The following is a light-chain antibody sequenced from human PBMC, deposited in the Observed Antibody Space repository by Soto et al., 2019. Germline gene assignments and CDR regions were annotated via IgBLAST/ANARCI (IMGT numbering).Light chain of an antibody. Sequence: EIVLTQSPCTLSWSPGERATLSCGASQSVSSASLAWYQQKNGQAPRLLIYGASSRATGIPDRFSGSGYGTDFNLTISRLETEDFAVYYCQQYGSSPRTFGQGTKVDIK. J-gene: IGKJ1*01. CDR3: QQYGSSPRT. CDR2: GAS. CDR1: QSVSSAS. V-gene: IGKV3-20*01.